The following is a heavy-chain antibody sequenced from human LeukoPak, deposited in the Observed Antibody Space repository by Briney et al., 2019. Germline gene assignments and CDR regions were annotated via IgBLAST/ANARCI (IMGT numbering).Heavy chain of an antibody. V-gene: IGHV3-23*01. J-gene: IGHJ5*02. CDR3: ARPLMYYYGSETYFWFDP. D-gene: IGHD3-10*01. CDR1: GFTFSSYA. Sequence: GSLRLSCAASGFTFSSYAMSWVRQAPGKGLGWVSAISGSGGSTYYADSVKGRFTISRDNSKNTLYLQMNSLRAEDTAMYYCARPLMYYYGSETYFWFDPWGQGTLVTVSS. CDR2: ISGSGGST.